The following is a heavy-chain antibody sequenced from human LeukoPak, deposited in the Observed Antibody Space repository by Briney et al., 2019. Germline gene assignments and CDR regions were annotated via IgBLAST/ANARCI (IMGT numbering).Heavy chain of an antibody. CDR3: ARDSLAGDY. CDR1: GFTFSDYY. CDR2: ISSSSSYT. V-gene: IGHV3-11*06. Sequence: GGSLRLSCAASGFTFSDYYMSWIRQAPGKGLEWVSYISSSSSYTNYVDSVKGRFTISRDNAKNSLFLQMNSLRDEDTAVYYCARDSLAGDYWGQGTMVTVSS. J-gene: IGHJ4*02.